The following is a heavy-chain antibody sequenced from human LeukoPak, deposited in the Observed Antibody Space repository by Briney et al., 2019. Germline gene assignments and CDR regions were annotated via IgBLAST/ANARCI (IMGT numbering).Heavy chain of an antibody. V-gene: IGHV3-11*01. CDR1: GFTFSDYY. J-gene: IGHJ4*02. D-gene: IGHD5/OR15-5a*01. CDR3: AKCPQGKRRRVDFDY. Sequence: GGSLRLSCAASGFTFSDYYMSWIRQAPGKGLEWVSYISSSGSTIYYADSVKGRFTISRDNAKNSLYLQMNSLRAEDTAVYYCAKCPQGKRRRVDFDYWGQGTLVTVSS. CDR2: ISSSGSTI.